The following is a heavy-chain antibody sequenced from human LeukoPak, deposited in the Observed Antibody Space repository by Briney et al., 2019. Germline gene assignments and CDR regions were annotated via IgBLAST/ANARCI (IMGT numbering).Heavy chain of an antibody. D-gene: IGHD3-3*01. CDR2: MYHNGST. CDR1: GGSISSGGYY. CDR3: ARVAPIFGVVILDY. J-gene: IGHJ4*02. V-gene: IGHV4-30-2*01. Sequence: PSETLSLTCTVSGGSISSGGYYWSWIRQPPGKGLEWIGYMYHNGSTYYKPSLKSRVIISGDRSKNQFSLKLSSVTAADTAVYYCARVAPIFGVVILDYWGQGTLVTVSS.